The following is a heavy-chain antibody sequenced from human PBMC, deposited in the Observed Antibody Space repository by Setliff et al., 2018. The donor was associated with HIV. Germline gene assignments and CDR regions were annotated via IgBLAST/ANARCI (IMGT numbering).Heavy chain of an antibody. CDR1: GFIVSSNY. CDR3: ARGAVGGAFDI. D-gene: IGHD3-16*01. CDR2: FYSGGGT. Sequence: GGSLRLSCAVSGFIVSSNYMSWVRQAPGKGLEWVSLFYSGGGTYYADSVKSRFTISRDNSKNTLYLQMSSLRPEDTAVYYCARGAVGGAFDIWGQGTMVT. V-gene: IGHV3-66*02. J-gene: IGHJ3*02.